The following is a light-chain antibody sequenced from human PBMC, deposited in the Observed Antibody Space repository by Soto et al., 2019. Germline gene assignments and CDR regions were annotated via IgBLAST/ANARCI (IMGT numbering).Light chain of an antibody. CDR2: DTF. V-gene: IGKV3-11*01. CDR3: QQRAGWPRT. CDR1: QSVSNY. J-gene: IGKJ1*01. Sequence: EIVLTQSPATLSLSPGERATLSCRASQSVSNYLTWHQQKPGQAPRLLVYDTFNRANGVPARFTGSGSDTDFTLTISSLEPEDFAVYYCQQRAGWPRTFGQGTKVEIK.